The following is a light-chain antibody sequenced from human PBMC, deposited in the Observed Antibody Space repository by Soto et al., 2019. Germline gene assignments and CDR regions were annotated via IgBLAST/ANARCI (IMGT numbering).Light chain of an antibody. J-gene: IGKJ5*01. CDR3: QQRSNWPRT. CDR1: QSVRRY. CDR2: DAS. V-gene: IGKV3-11*01. Sequence: EILLTQSPSTLSLSPGERATLSCRASQSVRRYLEWYQQKPGQAPRLLIYDASNRATGIPARFSGSGSGTDFTLTISSLEPEDFEVYYCQQRSNWPRTFGQGTRLEIK.